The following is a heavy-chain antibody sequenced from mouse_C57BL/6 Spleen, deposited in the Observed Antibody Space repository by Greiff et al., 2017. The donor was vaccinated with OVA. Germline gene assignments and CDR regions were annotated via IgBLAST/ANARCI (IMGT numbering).Heavy chain of an antibody. J-gene: IGHJ4*01. CDR1: GYTFTSYW. D-gene: IGHD1-1*01. V-gene: IGHV1-64*01. Sequence: QVQLQQPGAELVKPGASVTLSCTASGYTFTSYWMHWVKQRPGQGLEWIGMIHPNSGSTNYTAKFKSKATLTVDKSSSTAYMQLSSLTSEDSAVYYCAGRAITTVVDYYAMDYWGQGTSVTVSS. CDR2: IHPNSGST. CDR3: AGRAITTVVDYYAMDY.